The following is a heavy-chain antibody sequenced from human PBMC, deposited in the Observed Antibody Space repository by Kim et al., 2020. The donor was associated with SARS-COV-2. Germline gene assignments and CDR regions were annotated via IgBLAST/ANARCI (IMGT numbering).Heavy chain of an antibody. V-gene: IGHV1-18*01. CDR1: GYTFTSYG. J-gene: IGHJ4*02. D-gene: IGHD6-13*01. CDR3: VRDRGPIAAAGISDY. CDR2: ISAYNGNT. Sequence: ASVKVSCKASGYTFTSYGISWVRQAPGQGLEWMGWISAYNGNTNYAQKLQGRVTMTTDTSTSTAYMELRSLRSDDTAVYYCVRDRGPIAAAGISDYWGQGTLVTVSS.